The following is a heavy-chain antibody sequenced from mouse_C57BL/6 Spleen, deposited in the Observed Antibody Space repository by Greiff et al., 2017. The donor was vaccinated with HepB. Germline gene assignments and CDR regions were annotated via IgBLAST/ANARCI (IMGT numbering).Heavy chain of an antibody. Sequence: QVQLQQPGAELVKPGASVKLSCKASGYTFTSYWMQWVKQRPGQGLEWIGEIDPSDSYTNYNQKFKGKATLTVDTSSSTAYMQLSSLTSEDSAVYYCANGGETMVTTRDAMDYWGQGTSVTVSS. CDR2: IDPSDSYT. D-gene: IGHD2-2*01. V-gene: IGHV1-50*01. CDR3: ANGGETMVTTRDAMDY. CDR1: GYTFTSYW. J-gene: IGHJ4*01.